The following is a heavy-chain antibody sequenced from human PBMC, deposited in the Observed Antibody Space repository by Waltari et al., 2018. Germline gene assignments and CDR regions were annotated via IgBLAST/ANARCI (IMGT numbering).Heavy chain of an antibody. V-gene: IGHV3-53*02. CDR2: IYSGGST. CDR1: GFTVRGNY. CDR3: AASGYSSGWDFDY. D-gene: IGHD6-19*01. Sequence: EVQLVETGGGLIQPGGSLRLSCAASGFTVRGNYMTWVRQAPGKGLECVSIIYSGGSTYYADSVKGRFTISRDNSKNMLYLQMNSLRAEDMAVYYCAASGYSSGWDFDYWGQGTLVTVSS. J-gene: IGHJ4*02.